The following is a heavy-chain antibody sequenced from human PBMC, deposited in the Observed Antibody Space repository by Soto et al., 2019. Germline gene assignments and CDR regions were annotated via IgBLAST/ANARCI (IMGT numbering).Heavy chain of an antibody. CDR2: ISAYNGNT. D-gene: IGHD3-10*01. J-gene: IGHJ6*02. CDR3: ARAPNYYGSGSYPYYYGMDV. CDR1: GYTFTSYG. V-gene: IGHV1-18*01. Sequence: ASVKVSCKASGYTFTSYGISWVRQAPGQGLEWMGWISAYNGNTNYAQKLQGRVTMTTDTSTSTAYMELRSLRSDDTAVYYCARAPNYYGSGSYPYYYGMDVWGQGTTVTSP.